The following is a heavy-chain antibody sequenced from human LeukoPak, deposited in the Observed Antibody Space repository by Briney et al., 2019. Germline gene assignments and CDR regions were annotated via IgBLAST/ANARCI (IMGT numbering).Heavy chain of an antibody. D-gene: IGHD6-19*01. J-gene: IGHJ5*02. CDR2: ISWNSGSI. Sequence: GRSLRPSCAASGFTFDDYAMHRVRQAPGKGLEWVSGISWNSGSIGYADSVKGRFTISRDNAKNTLYLQMNSLRAEDTAVYYCARAHSSGWSSWFDPWGQGTLVTVSS. CDR3: ARAHSSGWSSWFDP. V-gene: IGHV3-9*01. CDR1: GFTFDDYA.